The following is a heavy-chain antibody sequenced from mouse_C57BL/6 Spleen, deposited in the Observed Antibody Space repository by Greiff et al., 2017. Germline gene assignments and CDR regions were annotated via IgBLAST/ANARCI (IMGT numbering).Heavy chain of an antibody. CDR3: ARPPTETDWYFGV. D-gene: IGHD4-1*02. CDR2: IYPGSGST. J-gene: IGHJ1*03. V-gene: IGHV1-55*01. Sequence: QVQLQQPGAELVKPGASVKMSCKASGYTFTSYWITWVKQRPGQGLEWIGDIYPGSGSTNYNEKFKSKATLTVDNSSSTAYMQISSLTSEDSAFYCCARPPTETDWYFGVWGTGTTVTVAS. CDR1: GYTFTSYW.